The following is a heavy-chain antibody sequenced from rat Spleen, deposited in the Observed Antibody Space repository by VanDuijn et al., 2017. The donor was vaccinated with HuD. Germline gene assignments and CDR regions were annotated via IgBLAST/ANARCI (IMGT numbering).Heavy chain of an antibody. J-gene: IGHJ2*01. V-gene: IGHV5-27*01. Sequence: EVQLVETGGGLVQPGRSLTLSCAASGFTFSNYYMAWVRQAPTKGLEWVAYISIGGGNTYYPDSVKGRFTISSDNSKSTLYLQMDSLRSEDTATYYCTTGGFDYWGQGVMVTVSS. CDR3: TTGGFDY. CDR2: ISIGGGNT. CDR1: GFTFSNYY.